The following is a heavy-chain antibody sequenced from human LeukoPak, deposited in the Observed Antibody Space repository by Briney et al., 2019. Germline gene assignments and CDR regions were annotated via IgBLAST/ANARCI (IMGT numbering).Heavy chain of an antibody. CDR3: ARDVDIVATITGYYYGMDV. J-gene: IGHJ6*02. CDR2: MNPNSGNT. Sequence: ASVKVSCKASGYTFTSYDINWVRQATGQGLEWMGWMNPNSGNTGYAQKFQGRVTMTRNTSISTAYMELSSLRSEDTAVYYCARDVDIVATITGYYYGMDVWGLGTTVTVSS. D-gene: IGHD5-12*01. CDR1: GYTFTSYD. V-gene: IGHV1-8*01.